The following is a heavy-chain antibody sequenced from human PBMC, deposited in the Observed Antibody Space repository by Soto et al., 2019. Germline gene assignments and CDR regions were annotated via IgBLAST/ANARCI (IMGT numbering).Heavy chain of an antibody. J-gene: IGHJ6*03. CDR1: GGTFSSYT. CDR3: ASGLSGGYDYSLEVYYYYYMDV. D-gene: IGHD5-12*01. V-gene: IGHV1-69*02. CDR2: IIPILGIA. Sequence: QVQLVQSGAEVKKPGSSVKVSCKASGGTFSSYTISWVRQAPGQGLEWMGRIIPILGIANYAQKFQGRVTITADKSTNTAYMERSSLRSEDTAVYYCASGLSGGYDYSLEVYYYYYMDVWGKGTTVTVSS.